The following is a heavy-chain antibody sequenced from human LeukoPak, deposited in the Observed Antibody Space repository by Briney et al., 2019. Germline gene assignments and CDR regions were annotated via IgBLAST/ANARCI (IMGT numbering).Heavy chain of an antibody. CDR2: INYSGST. V-gene: IGHV4-39*01. CDR1: GGSIIGSTSY. Sequence: SETLSLTCTVSGGSIIGSTSYWGWIRQPPGKGLDWIGIINYSGSTYYNPSLRSRVTISVDTSKNQFSLKLNSVNASDTAVYYCARGYDYWGQGTLVTVSS. CDR3: ARGYDY. D-gene: IGHD3-22*01. J-gene: IGHJ4*02.